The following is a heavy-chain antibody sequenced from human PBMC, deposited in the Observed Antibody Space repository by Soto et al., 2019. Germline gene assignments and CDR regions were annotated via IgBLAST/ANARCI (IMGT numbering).Heavy chain of an antibody. V-gene: IGHV1-18*01. CDR1: CCTFSNYG. CDR3: ARVVPGAEAWFGP. D-gene: IGHD2-2*01. J-gene: IGHJ5*02. CDR2: ISLYSDGT. Sequence: ASGKVSFKTSCCTFSNYGITWLRQAPGQPLEWLGWISLYSDGTNYAQKFQGRVSMTTDTSTTTAYMELRSLRSDDTAVYYCARVVPGAEAWFGPWGQGTLVTVSS.